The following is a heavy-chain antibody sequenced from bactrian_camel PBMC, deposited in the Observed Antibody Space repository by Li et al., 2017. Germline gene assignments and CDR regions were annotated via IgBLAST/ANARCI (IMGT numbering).Heavy chain of an antibody. D-gene: IGHD4*01. CDR3: AAERRCDSDYNGNY. V-gene: IGHV3S53*01. J-gene: IGHJ4*01. CDR1: GYFYSRYC. CDR2: IASDGTT. Sequence: HVQLVESGGGSVQAGGSLRLSCAASGYFYSRYCMGWYRLAPGKERELVSTIASDGTTTYADSVKGRFTISRDNAKNTLYLQVNSLKTEDTAVYYCAAERRCDSDYNGNYWGQGTQVTVS.